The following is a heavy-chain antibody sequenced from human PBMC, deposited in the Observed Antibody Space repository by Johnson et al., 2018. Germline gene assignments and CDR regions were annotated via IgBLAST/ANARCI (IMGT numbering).Heavy chain of an antibody. CDR2: ISTSSSTI. CDR3: ASELVYAYGFYYYYYIDV. CDR1: GFTFSTYS. J-gene: IGHJ6*03. D-gene: IGHD3-10*01. V-gene: IGHV3-48*01. Sequence: VQLVQSGGGLVQPGGSQRLRLSCAASGFTFSTYSMIWVRQAPGKGLEWVSYISTSSSTIYYADYVKGRFTISRDDAKNSLYLQRNSLRAEDTAVYYCASELVYAYGFYYYYYIDVWGKGTAVTVSS.